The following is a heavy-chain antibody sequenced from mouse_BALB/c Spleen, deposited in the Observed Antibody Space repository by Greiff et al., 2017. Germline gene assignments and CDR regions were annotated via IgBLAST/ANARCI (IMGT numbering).Heavy chain of an antibody. CDR2: IRSKSNNYAT. D-gene: IGHD4-1*01. CDR3: VRTGFDY. J-gene: IGHJ2*01. CDR1: GFTFNTYA. V-gene: IGHV10-1*02. Sequence: EVMLVESGGGLVQPKGSLKLSCAASGFTFNTYAMNWVRQAPGKGLEWVARIRSKSNNYATYYADSVKDRFTISRDDSQSMLYLQMNNLKTEDTAMYYCVRTGFDYWGQGTTLTVSS.